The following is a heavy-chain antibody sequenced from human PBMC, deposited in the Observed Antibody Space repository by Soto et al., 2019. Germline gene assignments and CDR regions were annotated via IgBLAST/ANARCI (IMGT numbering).Heavy chain of an antibody. Sequence: QVQLQESGPGLVKPSETLSPNCTVSGGPISSYYWSWIRQSPGKGLEWVGYISYIGRTNYHPSLKSRDTISVNTPKNQCTRELSALTAADTAVYYCAGGSSGWPPRLDYGGKGTWVTVAS. D-gene: IGHD6-19*01. J-gene: IGHJ4*02. CDR3: AGGSSGWPPRLDY. V-gene: IGHV4-59*01. CDR2: ISYIGRT. CDR1: GGPISSYY.